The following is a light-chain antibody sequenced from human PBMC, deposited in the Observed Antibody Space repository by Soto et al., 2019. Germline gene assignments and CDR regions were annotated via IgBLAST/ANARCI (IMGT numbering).Light chain of an antibody. CDR1: QRVTSGY. V-gene: IGKV3-20*01. CDR2: GAS. J-gene: IGKJ5*01. Sequence: VLTQSLGSLSVSPGERATLSCRASQRVTSGYLAWYQQKPGQAPRLLIYGASTRATGIPDRFSGSGSGTDFTLTISRLEPEDFAVYYCQQYSSSPSITFGQGGRPEIK. CDR3: QQYSSSPSIT.